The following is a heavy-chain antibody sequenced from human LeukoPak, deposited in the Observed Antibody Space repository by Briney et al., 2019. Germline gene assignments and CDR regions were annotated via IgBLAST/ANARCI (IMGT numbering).Heavy chain of an antibody. CDR3: TRTPGIAVAGITDY. CDR1: GFTFSDSA. V-gene: IGHV3-73*01. D-gene: IGHD6-19*01. J-gene: IGHJ4*02. Sequence: GGSLRLSCAASGFTFSDSAMHWVRQASGKGLEWVGRIRSKANSYAKAYAASGKGRFTISRDDSKNTAYLQMNSLKTEDTAVYYCTRTPGIAVAGITDYWGQGTLVTVSS. CDR2: IRSKANSYAK.